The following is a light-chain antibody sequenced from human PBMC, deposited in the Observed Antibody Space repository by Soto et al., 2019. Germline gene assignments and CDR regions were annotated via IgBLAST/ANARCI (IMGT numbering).Light chain of an antibody. J-gene: IGKJ5*01. V-gene: IGKV3-20*01. Sequence: EIVMTQSPATPSLSPGERATLSCRASQSVISTYLAWYQQKPGQAPRLLIYGASSRATGIPDRFSGSGSGTDFTLTISRLEPEDFAVYYCQQYGSSPITFGQGTRLEIK. CDR2: GAS. CDR3: QQYGSSPIT. CDR1: QSVISTY.